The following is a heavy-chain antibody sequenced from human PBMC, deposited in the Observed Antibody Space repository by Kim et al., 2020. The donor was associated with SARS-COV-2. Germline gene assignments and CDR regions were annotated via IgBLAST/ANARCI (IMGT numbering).Heavy chain of an antibody. J-gene: IGHJ5*01. CDR1: GFTFSSYA. V-gene: IGHV3-23*01. D-gene: IGHD3-22*01. Sequence: GGSLRLSCAASGFTFSSYAMSWVRQAPGKGLEWVSAITGSGGSTYYTDSVKGRFTISRDNSKNTLYLQMNSLRAEDTAVYYCAKAKSYNYYDSSGCNWFDPWGQGTLVTVSS. CDR2: ITGSGGST. CDR3: AKAKSYNYYDSSGCNWFDP.